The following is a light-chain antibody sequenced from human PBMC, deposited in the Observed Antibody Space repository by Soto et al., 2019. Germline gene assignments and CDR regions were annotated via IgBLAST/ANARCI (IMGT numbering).Light chain of an antibody. Sequence: SYELTQPPSVSVAPGQTARITCGGNNIGSKSGHWYQQKPGQAPVLVVYDDIDRPSGIPERFSGSNSGNTATLTISRVEAGDEADYYCQVWDSSDQVYVFGTGTKLTVL. CDR3: QVWDSSDQVYV. CDR2: DDI. V-gene: IGLV3-21*02. J-gene: IGLJ1*01. CDR1: NIGSKS.